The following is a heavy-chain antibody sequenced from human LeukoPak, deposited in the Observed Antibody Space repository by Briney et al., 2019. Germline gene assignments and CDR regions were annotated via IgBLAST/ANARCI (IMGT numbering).Heavy chain of an antibody. CDR1: GHAFTGYY. CDR2: INPIIGDT. J-gene: IGHJ4*02. D-gene: IGHD1-1*01. Sequence: ASVKVSCKTSGHAFTGYYIHWVRQAPGQGLESMGWINPIIGDTQYAQHFQGRVTMTRDTSITTAYMELSSLRLDDTAIYYCVKDPLQLYYFDQWGQGTLVTVSS. CDR3: VKDPLQLYYFDQ. V-gene: IGHV1-2*02.